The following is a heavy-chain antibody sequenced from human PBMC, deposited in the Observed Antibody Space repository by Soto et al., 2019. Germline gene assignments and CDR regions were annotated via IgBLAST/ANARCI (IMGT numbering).Heavy chain of an antibody. D-gene: IGHD6-13*01. CDR1: GGSISSGDYY. Sequence: QVQLQESGPGLVKPSQTLSLTCTVSGGSISSGDYYWSWIRQPPGKGLEWIGYIYYSGSTYYNPSLKSRVTISVDTSKNQFSLKLSSVTAADTAVYYCARGSAPTPLYSSSWNFDYWGQGTLVTVSS. V-gene: IGHV4-30-4*01. J-gene: IGHJ4*02. CDR3: ARGSAPTPLYSSSWNFDY. CDR2: IYYSGST.